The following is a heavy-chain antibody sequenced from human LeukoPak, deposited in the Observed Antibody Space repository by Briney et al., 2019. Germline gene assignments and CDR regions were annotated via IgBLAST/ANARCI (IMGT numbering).Heavy chain of an antibody. D-gene: IGHD6-13*01. V-gene: IGHV4-59*01. J-gene: IGHJ3*02. CDR1: GGSISSYY. CDR2: IYYSGST. Sequence: SETLSLTCTVSGGSISSYYWSWIRQPPGKGLEWIGYIYYSGSTNYNPSLKSRVTISVDTSKNQSSLKLSSVTAADTAVYYCARSPRKYSSSGNAFDIWGQGTMVTVSS. CDR3: ARSPRKYSSSGNAFDI.